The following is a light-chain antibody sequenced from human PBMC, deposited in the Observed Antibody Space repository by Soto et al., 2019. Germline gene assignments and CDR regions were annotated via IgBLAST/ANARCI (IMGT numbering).Light chain of an antibody. CDR3: SSYTTSSTRV. Sequence: QSVLAQPASVSGSPGQSITISCTGTSIDVGAYDFVSWYQQHPDKAPKLMIFEVSNRPSGVSDRFSGSKSVNTATLTISGLQAEDEADYYCSSYTTSSTRVFGTGTKVTGL. J-gene: IGLJ1*01. V-gene: IGLV2-14*03. CDR2: EVS. CDR1: SIDVGAYDF.